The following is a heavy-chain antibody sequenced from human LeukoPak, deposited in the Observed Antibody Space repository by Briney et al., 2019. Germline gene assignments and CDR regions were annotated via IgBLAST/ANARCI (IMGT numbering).Heavy chain of an antibody. CDR2: IIPIFGTA. CDR3: ARASYYGSGSPRYYYYGMDV. J-gene: IGHJ6*04. D-gene: IGHD3-10*01. Sequence: SVKVSCKASGGTFSSYAISWVRQAPGQGLEWMGGIIPIFGTANYAQKFQGRVTITADKSTSTAYMELSSLRSEDTAVYYCARASYYGSGSPRYYYYGMDVWGKGTTVTVSS. CDR1: GGTFSSYA. V-gene: IGHV1-69*06.